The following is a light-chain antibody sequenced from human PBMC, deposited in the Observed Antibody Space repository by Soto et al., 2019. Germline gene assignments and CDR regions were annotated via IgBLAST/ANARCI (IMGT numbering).Light chain of an antibody. CDR1: QSVSSY. J-gene: IGKJ1*01. CDR3: QQYNNWPRT. Sequence: EMGLTQSPATLSLSIGERASLACRASQSVSSYLAWYQQKPGQAPRLLIYGASSRATGIPARFSGSGSGREFALTISSLQSEDFAVYYCQQYNNWPRTFGQGTKVDIK. V-gene: IGKV3-15*01. CDR2: GAS.